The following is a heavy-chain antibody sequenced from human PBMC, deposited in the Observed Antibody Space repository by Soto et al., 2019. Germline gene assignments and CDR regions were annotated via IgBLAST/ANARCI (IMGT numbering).Heavy chain of an antibody. CDR2: ISYDGDNK. CDR1: GFTFSYHA. V-gene: IGHV3-30-3*01. D-gene: IGHD1-1*01. CDR3: ASGTTTSAFSAMDV. J-gene: IGHJ6*02. Sequence: QVQLVESGGGVVQPGRSLRLSCAASGFTFSYHALNWVRQAPGKGLEWVAVISYDGDNKYIAESVKGRFTISRDNSKNMVSLQMNSLRAEDTAMYFCASGTTTSAFSAMDVWGQGTTVTVSS.